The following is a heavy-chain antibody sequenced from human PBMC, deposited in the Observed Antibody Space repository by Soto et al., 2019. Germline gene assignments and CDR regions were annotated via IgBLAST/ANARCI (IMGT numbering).Heavy chain of an antibody. CDR1: GFTFSSYA. D-gene: IGHD6-19*01. V-gene: IGHV3-23*01. CDR2: ISGSGGST. Sequence: QPGGSLRLSCAASGFTFSSYAMSWVRQAPGKGLEWVSAISGSGGSTYYADSVKGRFTISRDNSKNTLYLQMNSLRAEDKAVYYCAKVPVAGRYYYGMDVWGQGTTVTVSS. CDR3: AKVPVAGRYYYGMDV. J-gene: IGHJ6*02.